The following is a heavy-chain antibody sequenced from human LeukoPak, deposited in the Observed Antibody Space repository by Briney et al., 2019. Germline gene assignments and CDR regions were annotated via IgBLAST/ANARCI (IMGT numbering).Heavy chain of an antibody. J-gene: IGHJ4*02. D-gene: IGHD5-24*01. CDR2: ISAYNGNT. CDR1: GYTFTSYG. V-gene: IGHV1-18*01. CDR3: ARDWRWLQLGYFDY. Sequence: ASVKVSCKASGYTFTSYGISWVRQAPGQGLEWMGWISAYNGNTNYAQKLQGRVTMTTDTSTSTAYMELRSLRSDDTAVYHCARDWRWLQLGYFDYWGQGTLVTVSS.